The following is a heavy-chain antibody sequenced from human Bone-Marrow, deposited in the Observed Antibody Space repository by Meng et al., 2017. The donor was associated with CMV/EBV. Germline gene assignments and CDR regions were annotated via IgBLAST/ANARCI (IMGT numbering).Heavy chain of an antibody. V-gene: IGHV3-23*01. CDR1: GFTFNNYA. CDR2: ISGSGGSA. J-gene: IGHJ4*02. CDR3: AKDQSPTAVAVDFDC. D-gene: IGHD6-19*01. Sequence: GGSLRLSCTASGFTFNNYAMSWVRQAPGKGLEWVSGISGSGGSAFYADSAKGRFTISRDNSKNTLYLQMNSLRAEDTAIYYCAKDQSPTAVAVDFDCWGQGMLVTVSS.